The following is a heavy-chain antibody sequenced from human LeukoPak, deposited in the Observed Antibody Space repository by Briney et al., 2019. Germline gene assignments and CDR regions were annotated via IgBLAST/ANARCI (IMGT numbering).Heavy chain of an antibody. V-gene: IGHV4-59*01. CDR3: ARDLRGASETHLFDF. CDR2: IYHSGST. D-gene: IGHD4/OR15-4a*01. CDR1: GVSISSYN. Sequence: SETLSLTCSVSGVSISSYNWSWLRQPPGKGLEWIGYIYHSGSTNYNPSLKSRVTISIDTSKNQFSLKLTSVTAADTAVYYCARDLRGASETHLFDFWGQGTPVTVSS. J-gene: IGHJ4*02.